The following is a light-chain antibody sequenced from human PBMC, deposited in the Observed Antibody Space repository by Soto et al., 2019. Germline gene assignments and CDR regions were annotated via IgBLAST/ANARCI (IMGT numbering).Light chain of an antibody. CDR2: DAS. V-gene: IGKV1-33*01. Sequence: PSSLSASVGDRVTITCQASQGIKNYLNWFQQKPGKAPKLLIYDASNLQTGVPSRFSGSGSGTDFTLIISRLQPEDIATYYCQQYDNFPTFGQGTRLEIK. CDR3: QQYDNFPT. CDR1: QGIKNY. J-gene: IGKJ5*01.